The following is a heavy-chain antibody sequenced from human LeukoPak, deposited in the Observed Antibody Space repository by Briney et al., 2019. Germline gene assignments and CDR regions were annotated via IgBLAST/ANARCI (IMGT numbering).Heavy chain of an antibody. CDR2: ISSSGSTI. D-gene: IGHD1-7*01. Sequence: GGSLRLSCAASGFTFSSYEMNWVRQAPGKGLEWVSYISSSGSTIYYADSVKGRFTISRDNAKNSLYVQMNSLRDEDTAVYYCAREMGMELESDAFDIWGQGTMLTVSS. CDR1: GFTFSSYE. J-gene: IGHJ3*02. CDR3: AREMGMELESDAFDI. V-gene: IGHV3-48*03.